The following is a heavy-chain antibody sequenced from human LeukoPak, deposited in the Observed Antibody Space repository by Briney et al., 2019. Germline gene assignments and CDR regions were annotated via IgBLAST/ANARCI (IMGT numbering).Heavy chain of an antibody. J-gene: IGHJ4*02. Sequence: PGRSLRLSCAASGFTFGDAVMSWVRQAPGKGLERVSAISGDGGVTYYAASVKGRFTISRDNSKSTVYLQMNSLRAEDTATYYCAKVGYCTSNCFRTHDYWGQGALVTVSS. CDR1: GFTFGDAV. CDR2: ISGDGGVT. V-gene: IGHV3-23*01. D-gene: IGHD2-8*01. CDR3: AKVGYCTSNCFRTHDY.